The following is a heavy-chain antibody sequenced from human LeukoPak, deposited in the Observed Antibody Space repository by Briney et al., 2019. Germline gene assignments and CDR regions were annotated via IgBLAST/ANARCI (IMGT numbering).Heavy chain of an antibody. Sequence: SETLSLTCTVSGGSISSYYWSWIRQPPGKGLEWIGYIYYSGSTNYNPSLKSRVTISVDTSKNQFSLKLSSVTAADTAVYYCARLGDQLPLNWFDPWGQGTLVTVSS. V-gene: IGHV4-59*08. CDR2: IYYSGST. J-gene: IGHJ5*02. D-gene: IGHD2-2*01. CDR1: GGSISSYY. CDR3: ARLGDQLPLNWFDP.